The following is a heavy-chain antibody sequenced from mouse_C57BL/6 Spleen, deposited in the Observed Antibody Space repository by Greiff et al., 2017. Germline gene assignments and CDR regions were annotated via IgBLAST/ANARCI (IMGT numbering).Heavy chain of an antibody. CDR3: AAITTVVATGYFDV. D-gene: IGHD1-1*01. Sequence: QVHVKQPGAELVMPGASVKLSCKASGYTFTSYWMHWVKQRPGQGLEWIGEIDPSDSYTNYNQKFKGKSTLTVDKSSSTAYMQLSSLTSEDSAVYYCAAITTVVATGYFDVWGTGTTVTVSS. J-gene: IGHJ1*03. V-gene: IGHV1-69*01. CDR2: IDPSDSYT. CDR1: GYTFTSYW.